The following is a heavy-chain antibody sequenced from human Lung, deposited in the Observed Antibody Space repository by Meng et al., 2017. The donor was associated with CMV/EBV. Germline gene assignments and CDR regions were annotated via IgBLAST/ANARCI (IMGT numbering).Heavy chain of an antibody. D-gene: IGHD5-18*01. V-gene: IGHV4-30-4*08. CDR1: GGSIRSGDYY. Sequence: VRLQESGPGRVKPSQTLSLTCTVPGGSIRSGDYYWSWIRQPPGKGLEWIGYIYYSGSTYYNPSLKSRVTISVDTSKNQFSLKLSSVTAADTAVYYCARALDTAMVTFDYWGQGTLVTVSS. CDR3: ARALDTAMVTFDY. CDR2: IYYSGST. J-gene: IGHJ4*02.